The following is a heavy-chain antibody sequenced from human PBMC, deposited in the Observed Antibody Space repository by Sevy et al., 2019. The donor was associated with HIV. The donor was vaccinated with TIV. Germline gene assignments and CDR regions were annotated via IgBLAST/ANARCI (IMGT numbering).Heavy chain of an antibody. CDR3: ARDTAMENYYYYGMDV. J-gene: IGHJ6*02. D-gene: IGHD5-18*01. Sequence: SETLSLTCTVSGYSISSGYYWGWIRQPPRKGLVWIGSIYHSGSTYYNPSLKSRVTISVDTSKNQFSLKLSSVTAADTAVYYCARDTAMENYYYYGMDVWGQGTTVTVSS. CDR1: GYSISSGYY. V-gene: IGHV4-38-2*02. CDR2: IYHSGST.